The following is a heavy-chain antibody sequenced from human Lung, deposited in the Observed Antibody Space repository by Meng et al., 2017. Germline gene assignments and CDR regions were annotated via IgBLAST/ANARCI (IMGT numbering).Heavy chain of an antibody. J-gene: IGHJ2*01. CDR3: ARGQKGYFDL. Sequence: QLHQQESGPGLVKPSQTLSLTCTVSVGSISSSNYYWSWIRQPPGKGLEWSGHIYNSGSTYYNPSLKSRITISVDTSKNQFSLKLSSVTAADTAVYYCARGQKGYFDLWGRGTLVTVSS. CDR1: VGSISSSNYY. CDR2: IYNSGST. V-gene: IGHV4-30-4*01.